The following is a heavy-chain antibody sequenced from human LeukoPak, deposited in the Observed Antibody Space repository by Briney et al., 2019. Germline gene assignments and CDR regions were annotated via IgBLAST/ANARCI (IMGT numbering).Heavy chain of an antibody. J-gene: IGHJ4*02. D-gene: IGHD3-10*01. CDR3: ARGAVRGGTNFDY. CDR1: GDSVSVSPAV. Sequence: SPTLSLTFAISGDSVSVSPAVWNWIRQSPSRGLEWLGRAYYRSKWYIDYAVSVKGQITITPDTSKNQFSLQLNSVTPEDTAVYYCARGAVRGGTNFDYWGQGTLVTVSS. V-gene: IGHV6-1*01. CDR2: AYYRSKWYI.